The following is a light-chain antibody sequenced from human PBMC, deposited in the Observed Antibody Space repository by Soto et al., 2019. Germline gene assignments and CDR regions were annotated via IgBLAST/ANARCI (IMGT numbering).Light chain of an antibody. CDR3: QQRNVWPPIT. J-gene: IGKJ5*01. Sequence: EIVLTQSPGTLSLAPGERGTLPCRTSQTLSSSFLAWYQQTPGQAPRLLIYDTSTRAIDIPDRFGGGRSGAELALTINSLEPEDFAVYYCQQRNVWPPITFGQGTRLEIK. CDR2: DTS. CDR1: QTLSSSF. V-gene: IGKV3D-20*02.